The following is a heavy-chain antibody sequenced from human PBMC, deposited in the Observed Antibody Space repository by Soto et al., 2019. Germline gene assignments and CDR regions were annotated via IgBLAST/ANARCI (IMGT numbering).Heavy chain of an antibody. Sequence: PSETLSLTCAVYGGSFSGYYWSWIRQPPGKGLEWIGEINHSGSTNYNPSLKSRVTISVDTSKNQFSLKLSSVTAADTAVYYCARDNYSPYYYYGMDVWGQGTTVTVSS. J-gene: IGHJ6*02. CDR2: INHSGST. CDR1: GGSFSGYY. CDR3: ARDNYSPYYYYGMDV. V-gene: IGHV4-34*01. D-gene: IGHD4-4*01.